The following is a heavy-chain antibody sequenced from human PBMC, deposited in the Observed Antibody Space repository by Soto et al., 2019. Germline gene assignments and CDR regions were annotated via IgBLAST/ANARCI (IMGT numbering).Heavy chain of an antibody. J-gene: IGHJ6*02. D-gene: IGHD4-4*01. V-gene: IGHV1-69*12. CDR2: IIPIFPTP. Sequence: QVQLVQSGAEVKKPGSSVKLSWKASGGPFRSSAISWVRQAPGQGLEWMGGIIPIFPTPDYAQKFQERVTITADEPASTAYMELSSLTSEDTAVYYCARDRDRLQLGGNYYYIMDVWGQGTTVTVSS. CDR1: GGPFRSSA. CDR3: ARDRDRLQLGGNYYYIMDV.